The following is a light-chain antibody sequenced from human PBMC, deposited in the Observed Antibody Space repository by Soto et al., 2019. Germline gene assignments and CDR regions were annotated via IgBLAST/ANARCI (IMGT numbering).Light chain of an antibody. V-gene: IGLV2-14*01. Sequence: QSVLTQPASVSGSPGQSITISCTGTSSDVGGYNYVSWYQQHPGKAPKLMIYDVSNRPSGVSNRFSGSKSGNTASLTISGLQADDEADYYCSSYTSSSTHAVFGGGTQLTVL. CDR1: SSDVGGYNY. J-gene: IGLJ7*01. CDR2: DVS. CDR3: SSYTSSSTHAV.